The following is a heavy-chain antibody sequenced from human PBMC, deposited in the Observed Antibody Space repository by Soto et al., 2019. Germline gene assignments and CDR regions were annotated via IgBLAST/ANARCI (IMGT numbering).Heavy chain of an antibody. Sequence: GESLKISCKGSGYSFTSYWISWVRQMPGKGLEWMGRIDPSDSYTNYSPSFQGHVTISADKSISTAYLQWSSLKASDTAMHYCARLGGAARPFLGMEVWGQGTTVTVSS. CDR3: ARLGGAARPFLGMEV. D-gene: IGHD6-6*01. V-gene: IGHV5-10-1*01. CDR2: IDPSDSYT. CDR1: GYSFTSYW. J-gene: IGHJ6*02.